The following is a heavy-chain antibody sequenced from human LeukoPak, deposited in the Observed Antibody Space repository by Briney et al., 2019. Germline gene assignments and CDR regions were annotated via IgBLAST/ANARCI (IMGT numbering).Heavy chain of an antibody. D-gene: IGHD4-11*01. Sequence: GGSLRLSGAASGFTFSTYTMNWVRQAPGKGLEWVSYISSSSNIFYADSVKGRFTISRDNAKNSLYLQMNSLRAEDTAVYYCARDDTVTSHFDYWGQGTLVTVSS. J-gene: IGHJ4*02. V-gene: IGHV3-48*01. CDR1: GFTFSTYT. CDR3: ARDDTVTSHFDY. CDR2: ISSSSNI.